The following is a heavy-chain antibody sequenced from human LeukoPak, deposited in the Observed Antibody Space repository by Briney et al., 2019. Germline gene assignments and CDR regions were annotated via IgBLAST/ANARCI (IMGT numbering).Heavy chain of an antibody. CDR3: ARDTRGESDY. Sequence: PGGSLRLSCAASGFTFSDYYMSWIRQAPGKGLEWVSYISSRSSTIYNADSVKGRFTISRDNAKNSLYLQMSSLRAEDTAMYYCARDTRGESDYWGHGTLVTVSS. D-gene: IGHD2-2*01. CDR2: ISSRSSTI. J-gene: IGHJ4*01. V-gene: IGHV3-11*04. CDR1: GFTFSDYY.